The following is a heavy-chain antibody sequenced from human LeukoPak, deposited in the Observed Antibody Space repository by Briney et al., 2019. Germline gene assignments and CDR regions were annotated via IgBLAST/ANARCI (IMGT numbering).Heavy chain of an antibody. J-gene: IGHJ1*01. D-gene: IGHD2-2*01. CDR3: AREPSGGYCSSSSCSRYFQH. Sequence: PGPCLRPSRAPAALIFSGNSMNWVRQAPGKGLECVSSISASDPYINYADSLKGRFNISRDNAKNSLYLQMSSLRAEDKAVYYCAREPSGGYCSSSSCSRYFQHWGQGTLVTVSS. CDR2: ISASDPYI. V-gene: IGHV3-21*01. CDR1: ALIFSGNS.